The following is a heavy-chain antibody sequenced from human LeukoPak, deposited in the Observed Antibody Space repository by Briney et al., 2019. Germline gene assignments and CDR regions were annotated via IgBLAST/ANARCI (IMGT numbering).Heavy chain of an antibody. CDR2: IYYSGNT. D-gene: IGHD3-9*01. CDR3: ARHDTLTDYPVMDV. J-gene: IGHJ6*02. V-gene: IGHV4-39*01. CDR1: GGSISSYY. Sequence: PSETLSLTCTVSGGSISSYYWGWFRRPPGKGLEWIGSIYYSGNTYYNPSLESRVTISVDTSKNQFSLKVSSATAADTAVYYCARHDTLTDYPVMDVWGQGTTVTVSS.